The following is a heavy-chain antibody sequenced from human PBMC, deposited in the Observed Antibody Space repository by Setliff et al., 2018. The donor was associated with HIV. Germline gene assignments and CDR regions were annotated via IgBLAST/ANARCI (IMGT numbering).Heavy chain of an antibody. V-gene: IGHV4-59*02. D-gene: IGHD2-8*02. J-gene: IGHJ3*02. CDR2: IYNSG. Sequence: PSETLSLTCSVSGGSVGSHYWSWIRQPPGKGLEWIGYIYNSGNYNPSLKSRVIMAVDTSKNQFSLKLSSVTAADTAVYYCARDLVAAFDIWGQGTMVTVSS. CDR3: ARDLVAAFDI. CDR1: GGSVGSHY.